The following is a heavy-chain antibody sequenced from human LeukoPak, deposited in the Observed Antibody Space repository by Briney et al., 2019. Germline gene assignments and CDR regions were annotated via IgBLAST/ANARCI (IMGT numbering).Heavy chain of an antibody. J-gene: IGHJ3*02. CDR1: GFTFSSYA. D-gene: IGHD2-2*03. CDR2: ISDDGSNK. V-gene: IGHV3-30-3*01. Sequence: RSLRLSCAASGFTFSSYAMRWVRQAPGKGLEWVAVISDDGSNKYYADSVKGRFTISRDNSKNTLYLQMNSLRAEDTAVYYCARVDDLDAFDIWGQGTMVTVSS. CDR3: ARVDDLDAFDI.